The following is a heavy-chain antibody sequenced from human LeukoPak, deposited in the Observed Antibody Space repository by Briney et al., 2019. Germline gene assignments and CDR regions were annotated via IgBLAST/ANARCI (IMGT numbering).Heavy chain of an antibody. J-gene: IGHJ3*02. CDR1: GGSFSGYY. Sequence: SETLSLTCAVYGGSFSGYYWSWIRQPPGKGLEWIGEINHSGSTNYNPSLKSRVTISVDTSKNQFSLKLSSVTAADTAVYYCARDRPVAPSAFDIWGQGTMVTVSS. V-gene: IGHV4-34*01. CDR3: ARDRPVAPSAFDI. D-gene: IGHD5-12*01. CDR2: INHSGST.